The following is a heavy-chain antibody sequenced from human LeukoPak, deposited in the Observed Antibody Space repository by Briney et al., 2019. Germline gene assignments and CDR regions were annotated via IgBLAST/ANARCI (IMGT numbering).Heavy chain of an antibody. V-gene: IGHV4-31*03. D-gene: IGHD2-2*01. CDR1: GGSISSGGYY. J-gene: IGHJ4*02. CDR3: ARRYCSSTSCYFDY. Sequence: PSQTLSLTCTVSGGSISSGGYYWSWIRQHPGKGLEWIGYIYYSGSTYYNPSLKSRVTISVDTSKNQFSLKLSSVTAADTAVYYCARRYCSSTSCYFDYWGQGTLVTVSS. CDR2: IYYSGST.